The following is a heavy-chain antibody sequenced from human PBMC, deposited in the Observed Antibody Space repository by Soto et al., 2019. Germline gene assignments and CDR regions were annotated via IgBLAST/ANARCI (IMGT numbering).Heavy chain of an antibody. J-gene: IGHJ4*02. D-gene: IGHD2-15*01. CDR3: ARLPPPTYCSGSTCSGY. V-gene: IGHV5-10-1*01. CDR1: GYSFTNYW. CDR2: IDPDDSYT. Sequence: GESLKISCKGSGYSFTNYWINWVRQMPGKGLEWMGRIDPDDSYTNYSPSFQGHVTISVDKSISTAYLQWSSLQASDTAICYCARLPPPTYCSGSTCSGYWGQGTLVTVSS.